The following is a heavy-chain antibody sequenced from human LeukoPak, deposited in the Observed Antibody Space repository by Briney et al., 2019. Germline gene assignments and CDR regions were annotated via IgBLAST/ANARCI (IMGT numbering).Heavy chain of an antibody. Sequence: GGSLRLSCAASGFTFSSYWMSWVRQAPGKGLEWVANIKQDGSEKYYVDSVKGRFTISRDLSKNTLYLQMNSLRAEDTALYYCARKYSGTNPFDYWGQGTLVTVSS. CDR1: GFTFSSYW. V-gene: IGHV3-7*03. CDR2: IKQDGSEK. D-gene: IGHD1-26*01. CDR3: ARKYSGTNPFDY. J-gene: IGHJ4*02.